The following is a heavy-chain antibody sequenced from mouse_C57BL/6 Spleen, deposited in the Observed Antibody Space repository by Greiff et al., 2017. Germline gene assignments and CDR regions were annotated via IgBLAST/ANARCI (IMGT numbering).Heavy chain of an antibody. J-gene: IGHJ2*01. D-gene: IGHD3-3*01. CDR3: ARRRDRDYFDY. V-gene: IGHV1-50*01. Sequence: QVQLQQPGAELVKPGASVKLSCKASGYTFTSYWMQWVKQRPGQGLEWIGEIDPSDSYTNYNQKFKGKATLTVDTSSSTAYMQRSSLTSEDSAVYYCARRRDRDYFDYWGQGTTLTVSS. CDR1: GYTFTSYW. CDR2: IDPSDSYT.